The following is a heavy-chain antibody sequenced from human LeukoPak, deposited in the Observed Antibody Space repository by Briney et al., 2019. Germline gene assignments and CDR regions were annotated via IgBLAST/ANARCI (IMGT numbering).Heavy chain of an antibody. V-gene: IGHV4-4*07. CDR3: ARDDILTGYFYDY. D-gene: IGHD3-9*01. J-gene: IGHJ4*02. CDR2: IYTSGST. Sequence: SETLSLTCTVSGGSISSHYWSWIRQPAGKGLEWIGRIYTSGSTNYNPSLKSRVTMSVDTSKNQFSLKLSSVTAADTAVYYCARDDILTGYFYDYWGQGTLVTVSS. CDR1: GGSISSHY.